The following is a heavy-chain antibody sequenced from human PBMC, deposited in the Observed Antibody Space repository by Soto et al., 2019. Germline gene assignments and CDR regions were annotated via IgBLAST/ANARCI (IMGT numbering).Heavy chain of an antibody. D-gene: IGHD6-19*01. CDR2: INPSGGST. CDR1: GYTFTSYY. V-gene: IGHV1-46*03. CDR3: ARDRDSSGWSGYYFDY. Sequence: GASVKVSCKASGYTFTSYYMHWVRQAPGQGLEWMGIINPSGGSTSYAQKFQGRVTMTRDTSTSTVYMELSSLRSEDTAVYYCARDRDSSGWSGYYFDYWGQGTLVTVSS. J-gene: IGHJ4*02.